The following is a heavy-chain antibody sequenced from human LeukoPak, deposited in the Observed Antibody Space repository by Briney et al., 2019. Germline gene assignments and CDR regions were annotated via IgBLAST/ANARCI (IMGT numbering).Heavy chain of an antibody. J-gene: IGHJ4*02. CDR3: AKDPRSSGRSDGSLDY. D-gene: IGHD1-26*01. V-gene: IGHV3-30*02. Sequence: GGSLRLSCAASGFIFATYGMHWVRQAPGKGLEWVTYISLDSSDKYYADSVKGRFTTSRDNSGDTLYLQMNSLRTEDTAVYYCAKDPRSSGRSDGSLDYWGQGTLVTVSS. CDR2: ISLDSSDK. CDR1: GFIFATYG.